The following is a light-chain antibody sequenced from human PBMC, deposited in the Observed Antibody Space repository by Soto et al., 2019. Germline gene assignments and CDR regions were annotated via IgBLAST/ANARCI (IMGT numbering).Light chain of an antibody. CDR1: SSDVGGYNY. Sequence: QSVLTQPASVSGSPGQSITISCTGTSSDVGGYNYVSWYQPHPGKAPKLMISEVTNRPSGVSSRFSGSKSGNTASLTISGLQADDEADYYCSSYTSNSNPYVFGTGTKVTVL. CDR2: EVT. J-gene: IGLJ1*01. CDR3: SSYTSNSNPYV. V-gene: IGLV2-14*01.